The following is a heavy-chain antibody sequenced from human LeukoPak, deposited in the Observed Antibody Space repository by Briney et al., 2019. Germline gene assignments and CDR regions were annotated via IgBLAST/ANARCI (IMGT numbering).Heavy chain of an antibody. CDR3: ARRLEAAADIREIYYFDY. J-gene: IGHJ4*02. V-gene: IGHV3-11*06. CDR2: ISSSSSYT. CDR1: RFTFSDYY. Sequence: GGSLRLSCAASRFTFSDYYMSWIRQAPGKGLEWVSYISSSSSYTNYADSVKGRFTISRDNAKNSLYLQMNSLRAEDTAVYYCARRLEAAADIREIYYFDYWGQGTLVTVSS. D-gene: IGHD6-13*01.